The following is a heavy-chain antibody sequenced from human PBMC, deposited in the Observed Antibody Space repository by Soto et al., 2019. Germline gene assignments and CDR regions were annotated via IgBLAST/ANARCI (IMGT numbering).Heavy chain of an antibody. V-gene: IGHV4-4*07. CDR3: ARDPLPSDSSAP. CDR1: GASVRSNY. CDR2: VSAAGGS. J-gene: IGHJ5*02. D-gene: IGHD3-22*01. Sequence: QVHLQESGPGLVKPSETLSLICSVSGASVRSNYWSWIRKSAGKGLEWIGRVSAAGGSTYNPSLRGRANLSVDTSKNQFSLRLTSMTAADTATYFCARDPLPSDSSAPWGRGTLVSVSS.